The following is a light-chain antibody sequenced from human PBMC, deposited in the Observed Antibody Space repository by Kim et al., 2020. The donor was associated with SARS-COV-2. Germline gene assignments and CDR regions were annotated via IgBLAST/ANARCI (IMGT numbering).Light chain of an antibody. CDR1: QNIISH. V-gene: IGKV1-39*01. Sequence: DIQLTQSPSSLSAPVGDRVTITCRASQNIISHLKWYQQRPGKAPNLLIYAASTLQRGVPSRFSGSGSGTYFTLTISGLLPEDSATYYCQQSYGLPTFGQGTKLEIK. J-gene: IGKJ2*01. CDR2: AAS. CDR3: QQSYGLPT.